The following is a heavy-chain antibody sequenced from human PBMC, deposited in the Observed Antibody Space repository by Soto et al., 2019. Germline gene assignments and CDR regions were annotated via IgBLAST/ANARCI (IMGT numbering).Heavy chain of an antibody. CDR1: GYTFTGYS. CDR3: AKSPPNRIAVAGMGFDP. CDR2: INPTNGDR. D-gene: IGHD6-19*01. J-gene: IGHJ5*02. V-gene: IGHV1-2*02. Sequence: ASVKVSCKASGYTFTGYSMYWVRQAPGQGLEWMGWINPTNGDRRYAQKFQGRVTMTWDTSISTAYMELTRLRSDDTAVYYCAKSPPNRIAVAGMGFDPWGQGTLVTVSS.